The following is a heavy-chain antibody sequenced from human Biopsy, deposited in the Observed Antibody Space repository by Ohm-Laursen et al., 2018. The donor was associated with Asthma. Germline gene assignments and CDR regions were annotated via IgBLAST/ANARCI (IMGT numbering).Heavy chain of an antibody. V-gene: IGHV1-18*01. CDR1: GYTFNSAG. J-gene: IGHJ6*01. Sequence: ASVKVSCNTSGYTFNSAGITWVRQAPGQGLEWMGWISVYNGNTKVAQKLQDRVTMITDTPTSTAYMELRSLRSDDTAVYFCARAVDYSHYYGIDVWGQGTTVTVSP. D-gene: IGHD3-10*01. CDR2: ISVYNGNT. CDR3: ARAVDYSHYYGIDV.